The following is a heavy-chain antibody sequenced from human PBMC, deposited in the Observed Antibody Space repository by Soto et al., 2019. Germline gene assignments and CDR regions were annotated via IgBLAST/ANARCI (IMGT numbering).Heavy chain of an antibody. CDR3: AREKHPWVAVPVRQLKSTWWFDS. J-gene: IGHJ5*01. D-gene: IGHD6-19*01. V-gene: IGHV4-34*01. CDR2: INHSGST. CDR1: GESFSVYY. Sequence: SETLSLTCGVYGESFSVYYWSWIREPPGKGLEWIGEINHSGSTNYNPSLKSRVTISVDTSKNHLSLTLSSVTAADTAVYYCAREKHPWVAVPVRQLKSTWWFDSWGQGTLVTVSS.